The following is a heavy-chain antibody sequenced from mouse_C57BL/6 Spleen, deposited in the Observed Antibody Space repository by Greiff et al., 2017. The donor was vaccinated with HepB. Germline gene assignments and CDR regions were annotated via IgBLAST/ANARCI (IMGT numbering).Heavy chain of an antibody. J-gene: IGHJ1*03. CDR1: GYTFTNYW. V-gene: IGHV1-63*01. CDR3: ARLGDGYYGWYFDV. CDR2: IYPGGGYT. D-gene: IGHD2-3*01. Sequence: VKLMESGAELVRPGTSVKMSCKASGYTFTNYWIGWAKQRPGHGLEWIGDIYPGGGYTNYNEKFKGKATLTADKSSSTAYMQFSSLTSEDSAIYYCARLGDGYYGWYFDVWGTGTTVTVSS.